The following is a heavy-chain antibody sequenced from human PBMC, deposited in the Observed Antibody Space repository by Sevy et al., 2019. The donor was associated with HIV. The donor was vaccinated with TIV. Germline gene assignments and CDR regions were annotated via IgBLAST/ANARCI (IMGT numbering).Heavy chain of an antibody. Sequence: SETLSLTCAVHDGSFSGYYWNWIRQLPGKGLEWIGEINESGITYYNPSLTSRVTISVDTSEKQFSLKLKSVTAVDSAVYFCARSPPVVVVPGAPSWFDPWGQGTLVTVSS. D-gene: IGHD2-2*01. V-gene: IGHV4-34*01. CDR1: DGSFSGYY. CDR3: ARSPPVVVVPGAPSWFDP. J-gene: IGHJ5*02. CDR2: INESGIT.